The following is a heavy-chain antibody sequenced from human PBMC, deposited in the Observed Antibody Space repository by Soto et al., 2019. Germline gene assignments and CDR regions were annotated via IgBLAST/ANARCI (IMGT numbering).Heavy chain of an antibody. CDR3: ARGHPRHYDFWTDPVYYYFGMDV. Sequence: ASVKVSCKASGYTFTSYDINWVRQATGQGLEWMGWMNPNRGNTCYAQKFQGRVTMTRNTSISTAYMELSRLRSEDTAVYYCARGHPRHYDFWTDPVYYYFGMDVWGQGTTVTPSS. V-gene: IGHV1-8*01. D-gene: IGHD3-3*01. CDR1: GYTFTSYD. CDR2: MNPNRGNT. J-gene: IGHJ6*02.